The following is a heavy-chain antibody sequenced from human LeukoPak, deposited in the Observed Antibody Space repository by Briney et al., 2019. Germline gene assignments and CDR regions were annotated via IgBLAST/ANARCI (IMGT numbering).Heavy chain of an antibody. V-gene: IGHV5-51*01. Sequence: GGSLQISFKGSGYRFTSYWIGWVRPMPGKGLEWMGIIYPGESDTRYSPSFEGQVTISADKSISTAYLQWSSLKASDTAMYYCARHGYYVWGSYRYDTNLDYWGQGTLVTGSS. CDR3: ARHGYYVWGSYRYDTNLDY. D-gene: IGHD3-16*02. CDR2: IYPGESDT. CDR1: GYRFTSYW. J-gene: IGHJ4*02.